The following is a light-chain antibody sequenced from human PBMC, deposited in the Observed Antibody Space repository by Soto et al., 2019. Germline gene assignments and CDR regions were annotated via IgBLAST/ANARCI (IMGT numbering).Light chain of an antibody. CDR1: QSVRSS. Sequence: VMTQSPLSLPVTLGQPASISCRASQSVRSSLAWYQHKPGQVPRLLIYGASTRATGVPVRFSGSGSGTDFTLSISSLQAEDVAVYYCQHYNQWPPFTFGPGTKVDIQ. CDR3: QHYNQWPPFT. CDR2: GAS. V-gene: IGKV3-15*01. J-gene: IGKJ3*01.